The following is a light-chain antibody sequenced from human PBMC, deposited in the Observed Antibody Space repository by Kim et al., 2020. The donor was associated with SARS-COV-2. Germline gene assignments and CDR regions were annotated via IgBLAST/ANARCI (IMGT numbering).Light chain of an antibody. V-gene: IGLV1-44*01. Sequence: QSVLTQPPSASGIPGQRVTISCSGSSSNIGSNTVNWYQQLPGTAPKLLIYSNNQRPSGVPDRFSGSKSGTSASLAISGLQSEDEADYYCAAWDDSLNGLVVFGGGTQLTVL. CDR3: AAWDDSLNGLVV. J-gene: IGLJ2*01. CDR1: SSNIGSNT. CDR2: SNN.